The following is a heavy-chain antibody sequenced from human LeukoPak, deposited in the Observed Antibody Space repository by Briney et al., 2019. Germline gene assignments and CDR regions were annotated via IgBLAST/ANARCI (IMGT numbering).Heavy chain of an antibody. V-gene: IGHV1-2*02. CDR2: INPNSGGT. D-gene: IGHD2-15*01. CDR1: GYTFTGYY. J-gene: IGHJ5*02. Sequence: ASVKVSCKASGYTFTGYYMHWVRQAPGQGLEWMGWINPNSGGTNYAQKFQGRVTMTRDTSISTAYMELSRLRSDDTAVYYCARGSNKGYCSGGSCNWFDPWGQGTLVTVSS. CDR3: ARGSNKGYCSGGSCNWFDP.